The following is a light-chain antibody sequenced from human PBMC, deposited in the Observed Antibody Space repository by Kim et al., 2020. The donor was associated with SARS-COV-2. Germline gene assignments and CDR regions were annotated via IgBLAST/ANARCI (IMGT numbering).Light chain of an antibody. CDR3: QQHNNWPLT. J-gene: IGKJ4*01. CDR1: QSVRSN. V-gene: IGKV3-15*01. CDR2: GAS. Sequence: EIVMTQSPATLSVSPGERATLSCRASQSVRSNLAWYQQTPGQAPRLLIYGASARATGIPVRFSGSGSGTEFTLTISSLQSEDFAVYYCQQHNNWPLTFGGGTKVDIK.